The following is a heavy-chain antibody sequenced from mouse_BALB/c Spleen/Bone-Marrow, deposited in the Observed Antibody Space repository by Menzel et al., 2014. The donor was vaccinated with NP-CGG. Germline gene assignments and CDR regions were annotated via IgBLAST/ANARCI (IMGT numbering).Heavy chain of an antibody. CDR1: GYTFTSYV. Sequence: VQLQHPGPELVKPGASVKMSCKASGYTFTSYVMHWVKQKPGQGLEWIGYINPYNDGTKYNEKFKGKATLTSDKSSSTAYMELSSLTSEDSAVYYCARREDGYGTFYWYFDVWGAGTTVTVSS. CDR3: ARREDGYGTFYWYFDV. V-gene: IGHV1-14*01. J-gene: IGHJ1*01. CDR2: INPYNDGT. D-gene: IGHD2-2*01.